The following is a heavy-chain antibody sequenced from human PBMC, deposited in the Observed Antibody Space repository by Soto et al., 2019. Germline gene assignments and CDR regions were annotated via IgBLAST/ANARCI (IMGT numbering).Heavy chain of an antibody. D-gene: IGHD4-17*01. J-gene: IGHJ4*02. CDR1: GSTFRSYA. CDR2: VSAYNGNT. V-gene: IGHV1-18*01. CDR3: ARELTTTASDY. Sequence: ASVRVSCKASGSTFRSYAISWVRQAPGQGLEWMGWVSAYNGNTNYAQKLQGRVTMTTDTSTSTACMELRSLRSDDTAVYYCARELTTTASDYWGQGTLVTVSS.